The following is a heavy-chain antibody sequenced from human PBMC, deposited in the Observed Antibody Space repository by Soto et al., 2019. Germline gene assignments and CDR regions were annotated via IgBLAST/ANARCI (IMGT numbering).Heavy chain of an antibody. Sequence: QVQLQQWGAGLLKPSETLSLTCAVYDGSFSGYQWSWIRQTPGKGLEWIGGINDSGNINYNPSLKSGVSILVDSPKEQISLRLSSVTAADTAVYYCARGVIMWFGELSRRGGYYYYMDVWGKGTTVTVSS. CDR3: ARGVIMWFGELSRRGGYYYYMDV. J-gene: IGHJ6*03. CDR2: INDSGNI. CDR1: DGSFSGYQ. V-gene: IGHV4-34*01. D-gene: IGHD3-10*01.